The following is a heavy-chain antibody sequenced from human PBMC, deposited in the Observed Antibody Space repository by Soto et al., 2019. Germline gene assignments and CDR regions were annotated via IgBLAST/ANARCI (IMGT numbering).Heavy chain of an antibody. CDR1: GGSISSSSYY. CDR3: ARPWDGGDQLLPVYD. CDR2: IYYSGST. V-gene: IGHV4-39*01. J-gene: IGHJ4*02. D-gene: IGHD2-2*01. Sequence: QLQLQESGPGLVKPSETLSLTCTVSGGSISSSSYYWGWIRQPPGKGLEWIGSIYYSGSTYYNPSLKRRVTLSVDTSKSQCSRKLSSVTAADTAVYYCARPWDGGDQLLPVYDWGQGTLVTVSS.